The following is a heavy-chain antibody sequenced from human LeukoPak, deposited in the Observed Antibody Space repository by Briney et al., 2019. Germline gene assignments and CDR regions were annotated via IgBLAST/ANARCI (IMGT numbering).Heavy chain of an antibody. CDR2: IYYSGST. Sequence: KPSETLSLTCTVSGGSISSYYWSWIRQPPGKGLEWIGYIYYSGSTNYNPSLKSRVAISVDTSKNRFSLKLSSVTAADTAVYYCVRSSSLRSWYYMDVWGKGTTVTVSS. CDR3: VRSSSLRSWYYMDV. D-gene: IGHD2-2*01. V-gene: IGHV4-59*01. CDR1: GGSISSYY. J-gene: IGHJ6*03.